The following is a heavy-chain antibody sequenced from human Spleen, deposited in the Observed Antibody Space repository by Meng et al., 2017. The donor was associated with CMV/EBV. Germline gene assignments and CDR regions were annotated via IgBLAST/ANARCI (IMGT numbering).Heavy chain of an antibody. CDR3: AREPGRGAFDI. CDR2: IYRDGIST. D-gene: IGHD3-10*01. J-gene: IGHJ3*02. V-gene: IGHV3-74*01. CDR1: GMNLNIYW. Sequence: GGSLRLSCAVSGMNLNIYWMHWVRQVPGKGLFWLSRIYRDGISTRYADSVKGRFTTSRDNTKNTVYLQMDGLRAEDTAVYYCAREPGRGAFDIWGQGTMVTVSS.